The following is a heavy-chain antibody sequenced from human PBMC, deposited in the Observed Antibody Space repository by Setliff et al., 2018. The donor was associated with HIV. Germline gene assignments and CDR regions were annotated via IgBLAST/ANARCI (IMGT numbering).Heavy chain of an antibody. CDR2: ISKSGDYS. CDR1: GCTFSDHY. J-gene: IGHJ6*02. Sequence: PGGSLRLSCAASGCTFSDHYMNWVRQAPGKGLEWVSYISKSGDYSNYADSVRGRFTISRDNAKNSLYLQMNSLRAEDTAVYYCARDSRYYYYGMDVWGQGTTVTVSS. V-gene: IGHV3-11*06. CDR3: ARDSRYYYYGMDV.